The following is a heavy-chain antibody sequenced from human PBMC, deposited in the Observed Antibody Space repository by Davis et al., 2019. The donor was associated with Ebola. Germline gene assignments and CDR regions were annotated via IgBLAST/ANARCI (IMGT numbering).Heavy chain of an antibody. CDR3: ASLRRTITGMDDGFDI. CDR1: GNSFASHW. Sequence: KVSCKDSGNSFASHWIGWVRQMPGKGLEWMGIIYTGDSDTRYSPSFRGQATISADKSMKTAFLQWSSLKASDSGMYYCASLRRTITGMDDGFDIWGQGTMVTVSS. J-gene: IGHJ3*02. CDR2: IYTGDSDT. D-gene: IGHD2-8*02. V-gene: IGHV5-51*01.